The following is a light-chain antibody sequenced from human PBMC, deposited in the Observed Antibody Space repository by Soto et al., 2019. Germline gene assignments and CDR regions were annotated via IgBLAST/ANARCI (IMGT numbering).Light chain of an antibody. CDR3: CTYAGHVPK. J-gene: IGLJ2*01. CDR2: EVH. V-gene: IGLV2-23*02. CDR1: TSDVAYYDL. Sequence: QSVLTQPASVSGSPGQSITISCAGTTSDVAYYDLVSWYQQHPGRAPKLLIYEVHKRPSGISVRFSGSKSGVTASLTISGLLPEDEAVYFCCTYAGHVPKFGGGTKLTVL.